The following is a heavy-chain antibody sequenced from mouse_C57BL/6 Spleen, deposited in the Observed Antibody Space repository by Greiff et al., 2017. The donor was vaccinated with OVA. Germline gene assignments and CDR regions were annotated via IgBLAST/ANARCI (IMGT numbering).Heavy chain of an antibody. CDR2: IHPNSGST. D-gene: IGHD1-1*01. CDR3: ARDYGSRFDY. V-gene: IGHV1-64*01. CDR1: GYTFTSYW. J-gene: IGHJ2*01. Sequence: QVQLQQPGAELVKPGASVKLSCKASGYTFTSYWMHWVKQRPGQGLAWIGMIHPNSGSTNYNEKFKSKATLTVDKSSSTAYMQLSSLTSEDSAVYYCARDYGSRFDYWGQGTTLTVSS.